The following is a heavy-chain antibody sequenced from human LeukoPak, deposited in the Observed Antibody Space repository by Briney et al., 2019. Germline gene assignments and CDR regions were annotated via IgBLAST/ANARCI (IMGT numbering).Heavy chain of an antibody. CDR2: ISTTGTTM. CDR1: GFTFSSYA. V-gene: IGHV3-48*01. J-gene: IGHJ6*02. D-gene: IGHD3-10*01. Sequence: GGSLRLSCAASGFTFSSYAMSWVRQTPGKGLEWVSYISTTGTTMDYADSVKGRFTISRDNSKNTLYLQMNSMRAEDTAVYYCARDQRGYGSGSYFDFPPGMDVWGQGTTVTVSS. CDR3: ARDQRGYGSGSYFDFPPGMDV.